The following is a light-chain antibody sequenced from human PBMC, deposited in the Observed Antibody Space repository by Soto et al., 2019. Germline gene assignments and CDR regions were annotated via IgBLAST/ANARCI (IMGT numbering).Light chain of an antibody. J-gene: IGLJ2*01. V-gene: IGLV1-40*01. Sequence: QSVLTQPPSVSGAPGQRVTISCTWSSSNIGPNYDVHGYQQLPGTAPKLLIYANTNRPPRVPYRISAPQAGPSASLAVTGLQAEDEADYYCQSNDNSLSGAVFGGGTQLTVL. CDR1: SSNIGPNYD. CDR2: ANT. CDR3: QSNDNSLSGAV.